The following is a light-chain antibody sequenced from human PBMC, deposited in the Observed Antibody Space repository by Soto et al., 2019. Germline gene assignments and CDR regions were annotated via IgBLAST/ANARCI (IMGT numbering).Light chain of an antibody. V-gene: IGKV3-20*01. CDR3: QQYGSSGT. CDR1: QSVSRN. CDR2: GAS. Sequence: EIVMAQFPATLSVSPGETASLSCRASQSVSRNLAWYQQKPGQAPRLLIYGASNRATGIPDRFSGSGSGTDFTLTTSRLEPEDFAVYYCQQYGSSGTFGQGTKVDIK. J-gene: IGKJ1*01.